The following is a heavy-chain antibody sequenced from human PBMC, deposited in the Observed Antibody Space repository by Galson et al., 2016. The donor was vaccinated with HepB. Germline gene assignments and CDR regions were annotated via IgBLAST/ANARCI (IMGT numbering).Heavy chain of an antibody. Sequence: SVKVSCKASGYIITGYYMHWVRQAPGQGLEWMGWINGNNGDTKYAQKFKGWVTMTRDTSISTAYMEVTRLRSDDTAVYYCARVSGNAFDIWGHGTMVTVSS. CDR3: ARVSGNAFDI. CDR1: GYIITGYY. J-gene: IGHJ3*02. CDR2: INGNNGDT. V-gene: IGHV1-2*04.